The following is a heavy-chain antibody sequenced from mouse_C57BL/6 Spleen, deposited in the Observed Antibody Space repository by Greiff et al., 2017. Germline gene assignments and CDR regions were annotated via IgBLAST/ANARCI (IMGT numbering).Heavy chain of an antibody. Sequence: EVHLVESGGDLVKPGGSLKLSCAASGFTFSSYGMSWVRQTPDKRLEWVATISSGGSYTYYPDSVKGRFTISRDNAKNTLYLQMSSLKSEDTAMYYCARAPFRDYDGDYYAMDYWGQGTSVTVSS. J-gene: IGHJ4*01. CDR1: GFTFSSYG. CDR2: ISSGGSYT. D-gene: IGHD2-4*01. V-gene: IGHV5-6*01. CDR3: ARAPFRDYDGDYYAMDY.